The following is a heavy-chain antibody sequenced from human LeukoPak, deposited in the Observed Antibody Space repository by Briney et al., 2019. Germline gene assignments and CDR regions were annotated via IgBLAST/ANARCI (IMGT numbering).Heavy chain of an antibody. Sequence: PGGSLRLSCAASGFTFSDYAMSWVRQAPGKGLEWVANIKQDGSEKYYMDSLKGRFTISRDNAKNSLYLQMNSLGVEDTAVYYCARPAVAGGAFDSWGQGTMVSVSS. CDR1: GFTFSDYA. CDR3: ARPAVAGGAFDS. D-gene: IGHD6-19*01. J-gene: IGHJ3*02. CDR2: IKQDGSEK. V-gene: IGHV3-7*01.